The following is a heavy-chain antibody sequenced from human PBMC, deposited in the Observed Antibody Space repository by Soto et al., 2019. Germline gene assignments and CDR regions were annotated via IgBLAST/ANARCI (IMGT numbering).Heavy chain of an antibody. Sequence: SETLSLTCAVYGGSFSGYYWSWIRQPPGKGLEWIGEINHSGSTNYNPSLKSRVTISVDTSKNQFSLKLGSVTAADTAVYYCARGRSNYYGSGSYYNPPRYYFDYWGQGTLVTVSS. CDR1: GGSFSGYY. J-gene: IGHJ4*02. CDR2: INHSGST. D-gene: IGHD3-10*01. CDR3: ARGRSNYYGSGSYYNPPRYYFDY. V-gene: IGHV4-34*01.